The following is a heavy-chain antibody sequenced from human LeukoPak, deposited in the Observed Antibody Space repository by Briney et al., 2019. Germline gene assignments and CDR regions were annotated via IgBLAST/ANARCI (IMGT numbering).Heavy chain of an antibody. CDR1: GESFSGFY. V-gene: IGHV4-34*01. Sequence: TSSETLSLTCAVYGESFSGFYWSWIRQTPGKGLEWIGEINHSGNTNYNPSLESRVTLSVDTSKNQFSLKLRSVAAADTAVYYCAREIELKWFGAFDYWGRGTLVTVSS. CDR3: AREIELKWFGAFDY. CDR2: INHSGNT. D-gene: IGHD3-10*01. J-gene: IGHJ4*02.